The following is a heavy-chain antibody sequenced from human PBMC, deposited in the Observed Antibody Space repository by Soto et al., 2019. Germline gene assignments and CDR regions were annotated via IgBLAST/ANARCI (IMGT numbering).Heavy chain of an antibody. CDR2: IRSKTNNYAT. V-gene: IGHV3-73*01. CDR3: TRHAGGQVEHSFFYSFMDV. CDR1: GFPLSDSA. D-gene: IGHD2-21*01. J-gene: IGHJ6*04. Sequence: EVQLVESGGGLVQPGGSLKLACLASGFPLSDSAIHWVRKASGKGLEWVGRIRSKTNNYATTYAAPVRGRFTLSRDDSKNTAYLQMNNLESEDAAVYYCTRHAGGQVEHSFFYSFMDVWGKGATVYVLS.